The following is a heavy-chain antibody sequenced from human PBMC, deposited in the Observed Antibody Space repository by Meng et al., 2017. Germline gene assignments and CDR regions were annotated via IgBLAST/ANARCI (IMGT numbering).Heavy chain of an antibody. CDR2: ISYDGSNK. D-gene: IGHD6-13*01. J-gene: IGHJ4*02. CDR3: ARVRYSSSWYAFDY. Sequence: GESLKISCAASGFTFSSYAMHWVRQAPGKGLEWVAVISYDGSNKYYADSVKGRFTISRDNSKNTLYLQMNSLSAEDTAVYYCARVRYSSSWYAFDYWGQGTLVTVSS. CDR1: GFTFSSYA. V-gene: IGHV3-30*04.